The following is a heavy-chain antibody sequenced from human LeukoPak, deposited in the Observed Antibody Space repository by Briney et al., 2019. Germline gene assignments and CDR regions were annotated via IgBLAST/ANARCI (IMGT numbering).Heavy chain of an antibody. D-gene: IGHD6-13*01. CDR1: GGSITNYY. CDR2: IYYSGGT. J-gene: IGHJ4*02. V-gene: IGHV4-59*08. Sequence: SETLSLTCTVSGGSITNYYWSWIRQPPGKGLEWIGYIYYSGGTNYNPSLKSRVTISVDTSKNQFSLKLSSVTAADTAVYYCARHWETSSWYVDYWGQGILVTVSS. CDR3: ARHWETSSWYVDY.